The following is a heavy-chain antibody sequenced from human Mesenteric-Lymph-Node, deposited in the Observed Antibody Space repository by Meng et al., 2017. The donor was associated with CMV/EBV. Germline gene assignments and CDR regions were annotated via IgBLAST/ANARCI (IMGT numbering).Heavy chain of an antibody. CDR3: ARVMLPYYYYYGMDV. CDR2: IIPIFGTA. CDR1: GGTFSSYA. D-gene: IGHD2-8*01. Sequence: SVKVSCKASGGTFSSYAISWVRQAPGQGLEWTGGIIPIFGTANYAQKFQGRVTITTDESTSTAYMELSSLRSEDTAVYYCARVMLPYYYYYGMDVWGQGTTVTVSS. J-gene: IGHJ6*02. V-gene: IGHV1-69*05.